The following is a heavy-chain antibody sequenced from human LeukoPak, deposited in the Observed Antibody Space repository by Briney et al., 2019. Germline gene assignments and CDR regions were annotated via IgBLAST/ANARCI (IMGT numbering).Heavy chain of an antibody. CDR1: GFTFSDYY. Sequence: GGSLRLSCAASGFTFSDYYMSWLRQAPGKGLEWVSYISSSGSTIYYADSVKGRFTISRDNAKNSLYLQMNSLRAEDTAVYYCARDKHYDSSGYYYGYWGQGTLVTVSS. J-gene: IGHJ4*02. CDR3: ARDKHYDSSGYYYGY. V-gene: IGHV3-11*04. CDR2: ISSSGSTI. D-gene: IGHD3-22*01.